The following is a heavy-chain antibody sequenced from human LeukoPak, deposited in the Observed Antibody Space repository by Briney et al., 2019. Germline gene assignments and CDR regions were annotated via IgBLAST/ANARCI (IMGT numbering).Heavy chain of an antibody. CDR1: GGSISSYY. CDR3: ARDPTTVTTIFDS. D-gene: IGHD4-17*01. CDR2: IYYSGST. J-gene: IGHJ4*02. Sequence: SETLSLTCTVSGGSISSYYWSWIRQPPGKGLEWIGYIYYSGSTNYNPSLKSRVTISVDTSKNQFSLKLSSVTAADTAVYCARDPTTVTTIFDSWGQGTLVTVSS. V-gene: IGHV4-59*12.